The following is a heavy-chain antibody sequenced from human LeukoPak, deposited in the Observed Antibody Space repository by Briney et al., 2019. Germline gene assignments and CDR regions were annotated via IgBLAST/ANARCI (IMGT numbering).Heavy chain of an antibody. Sequence: KPGGSLRLSCAASGFTFSSYSMNWVRQAPGKGLEWVSCISSSSSYIYYADSVKGRFTISRDNAKNSLYLQMNSLRAEDTAVYYCARVRVRVLNSYGMDVWGQGTTVTVSS. CDR1: GFTFSSYS. J-gene: IGHJ6*02. CDR2: ISSSSSYI. D-gene: IGHD3-10*01. CDR3: ARVRVRVLNSYGMDV. V-gene: IGHV3-21*01.